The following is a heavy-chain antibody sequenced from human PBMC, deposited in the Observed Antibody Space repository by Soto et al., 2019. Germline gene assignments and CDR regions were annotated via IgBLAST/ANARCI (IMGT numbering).Heavy chain of an antibody. CDR2: ISPSKGNT. CDR1: GYTFTSYD. J-gene: IGHJ4*02. V-gene: IGHV1-18*01. D-gene: IGHD3-3*01. CDR3: AREYDF. Sequence: QVQLVQSGAEVKRPGASVKVSCKASGYTFTSYDLNWVRQAPGQGLEWMGWISPSKGNTNYAQKFQGRVTMTTDTSTSTTYMAMRSLTSDDTAVYYCAREYDFWGQGTRVTVSS.